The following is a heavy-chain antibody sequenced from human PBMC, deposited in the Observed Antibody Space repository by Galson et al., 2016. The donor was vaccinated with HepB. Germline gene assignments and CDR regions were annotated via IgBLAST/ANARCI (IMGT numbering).Heavy chain of an antibody. V-gene: IGHV4-59*08. CDR2: INYSCNT. J-gene: IGHJ6*02. CDR3: ARRSTNYSFGMDG. CDR1: GGSISSFY. Sequence: ETLSLTCTISGGSISSFYWSWTRQTPGKGLEWLGYINYSCNTYYNPSLKSRVPMSVDTSKNQFSLRLNSVTAADTAVYYCARRSTNYSFGMDGWCQGTTVIVSS.